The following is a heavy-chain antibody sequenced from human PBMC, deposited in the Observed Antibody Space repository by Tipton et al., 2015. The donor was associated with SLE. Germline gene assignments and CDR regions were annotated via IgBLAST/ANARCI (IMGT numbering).Heavy chain of an antibody. CDR3: ARGRRTFDI. J-gene: IGHJ3*02. CDR2: ISTSSDYT. CDR1: GFTFSDYY. Sequence: SLRLSCAASGFTFSDYYMSWIRQAPGKGLEWVSYISTSSDYTNYADSVKGRFTISRDNAKNSLYLQMNSLRAEDTAVYYCARGRRTFDIWGQGTMVSVSS. V-gene: IGHV3-11*06.